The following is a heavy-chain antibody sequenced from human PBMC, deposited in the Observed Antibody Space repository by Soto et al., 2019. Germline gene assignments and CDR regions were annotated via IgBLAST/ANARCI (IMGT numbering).Heavy chain of an antibody. CDR1: GGSISSYY. Sequence: SETLSLTCTVSGGSISSYYWSWIRQPPGKGLEWIGYIYYSGSTNYNPSLKSRVTISVDTSKNQFSLKLSSVTAADTAVYYCARYNWGAMGAFDIWGQGTMVTVSS. CDR3: ARYNWGAMGAFDI. D-gene: IGHD1-1*01. V-gene: IGHV4-59*01. J-gene: IGHJ3*02. CDR2: IYYSGST.